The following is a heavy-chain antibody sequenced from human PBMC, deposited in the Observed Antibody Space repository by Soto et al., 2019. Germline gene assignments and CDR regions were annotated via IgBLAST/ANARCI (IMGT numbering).Heavy chain of an antibody. J-gene: IGHJ6*02. Sequence: GGSLRLSCAASGFTFSSYAMHWVRQAPGKGLEWVAVISYDGSNKYYADSVKGRFTISRDNSKNTLYLQMNSLRAEDTAVYYCARDGPYSYGALFNYYYGMDVWGQGTTVTAP. D-gene: IGHD5-18*01. CDR3: ARDGPYSYGALFNYYYGMDV. V-gene: IGHV3-30-3*01. CDR2: ISYDGSNK. CDR1: GFTFSSYA.